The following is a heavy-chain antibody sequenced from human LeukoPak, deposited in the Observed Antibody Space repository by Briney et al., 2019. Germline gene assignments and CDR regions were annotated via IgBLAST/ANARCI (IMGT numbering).Heavy chain of an antibody. D-gene: IGHD6-19*01. Sequence: GGSLRLSCAASGFIVIDNYMNWVRQAPGKGLGWVSIIHSGGSTYYADSVKGRFTISRGYSKNTLYLQINNLRAEDTAVYYCSKITSGWYRGNALDIWGQGTVVTVSS. CDR2: IHSGGST. CDR1: GFIVIDNY. CDR3: SKITSGWYRGNALDI. J-gene: IGHJ3*02. V-gene: IGHV3-53*01.